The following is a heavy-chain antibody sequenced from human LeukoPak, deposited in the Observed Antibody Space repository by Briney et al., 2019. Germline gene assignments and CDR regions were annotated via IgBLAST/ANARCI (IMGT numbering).Heavy chain of an antibody. CDR3: ARFSTRFGSGCSDASCYVHY. V-gene: IGHV4-59*11. J-gene: IGHJ4*02. CDR2: IFSTGAT. D-gene: IGHD2-2*01. CDR1: GGSISGHY. Sequence: SETLSLTCTVSGGSISGHYWTWTRLPPGKGLELVGHIFSTGATHYNPSLRGRVTLSIDTSKNQFSLTLTSVNVEDTAVYYCARFSTRFGSGCSDASCYVHYWGQGTQVTVSP.